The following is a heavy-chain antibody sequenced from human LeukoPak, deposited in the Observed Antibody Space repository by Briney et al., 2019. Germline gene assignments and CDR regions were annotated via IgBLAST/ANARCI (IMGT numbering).Heavy chain of an antibody. CDR1: GYTFTSFG. CDR3: ARGPERPRRRGNWFDP. V-gene: IGHV1-18*01. CDR2: ISAYNGNT. J-gene: IGHJ5*02. D-gene: IGHD1-1*01. Sequence: ASVKVSCKASGYTFTSFGISWVRQAPGQGLEWMGWISAYNGNTNYAQKLQGRVTMTTDTSTSTAYMELRSLRSDDTAVYYCARGPERPRRRGNWFDPWGQGTLVTVSS.